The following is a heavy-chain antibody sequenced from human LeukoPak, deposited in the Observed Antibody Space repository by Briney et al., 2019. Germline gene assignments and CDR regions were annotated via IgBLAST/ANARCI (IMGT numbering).Heavy chain of an antibody. Sequence: PGGSLRPSFAASGFTVSSNYMSWVRQAPGKGLDWVCFIYSGGSTYYAESVKGQFTISRDNSKNKMQLQMNSLRAEDTAVYYCARSGYSSGWYVGYFDYWGQGTLVTVSS. J-gene: IGHJ4*02. CDR3: ARSGYSSGWYVGYFDY. D-gene: IGHD6-19*01. CDR2: IYSGGST. CDR1: GFTVSSNY. V-gene: IGHV3-53*01.